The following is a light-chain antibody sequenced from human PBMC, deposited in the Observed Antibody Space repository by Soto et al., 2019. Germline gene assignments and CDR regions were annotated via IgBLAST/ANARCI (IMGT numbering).Light chain of an antibody. CDR1: SSNIGSNY. Sequence: QAVLTQPPSASGTPGQRVTISCSGSSSNIGSNYVYWYQQLPGTAPKLLIYRNNQRPSGVPDRFSGSKSGTSASLAISGLRSEDEADYYCAAWDDSLSAEEFGGGTKLTVL. V-gene: IGLV1-47*01. J-gene: IGLJ2*01. CDR2: RNN. CDR3: AAWDDSLSAEE.